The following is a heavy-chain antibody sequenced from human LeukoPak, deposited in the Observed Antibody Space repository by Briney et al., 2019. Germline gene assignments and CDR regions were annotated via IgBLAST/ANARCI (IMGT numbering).Heavy chain of an antibody. D-gene: IGHD3-3*01. CDR3: ARSWGYDFWSGNLLDY. CDR1: GASISSTSHY. CDR2: IYYSGST. V-gene: IGHV4-39*07. J-gene: IGHJ4*02. Sequence: SETLSLTCTVSGASISSTSHYWGWIRQPPGKGLEWVGSIYYSGSTYYNPSLKSRVTMSIDMSKKQFSLNLSSVTAADTAVYYCARSWGYDFWSGNLLDYWSQGTLVTVSS.